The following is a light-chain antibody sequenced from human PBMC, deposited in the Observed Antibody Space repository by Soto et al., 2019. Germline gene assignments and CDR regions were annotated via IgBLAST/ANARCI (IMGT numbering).Light chain of an antibody. CDR1: QSINNY. CDR3: QQYNNWPPIT. Sequence: EIVLTQSPATLSLSPGERATLSCRASQSINNYLAWYQQKPGQAPRLLIYAASTGATGIPARFSGSGSGTEFTLTISSLQSEDFAVYYCQQYNNWPPITFGQGTRLEIK. J-gene: IGKJ5*01. V-gene: IGKV3-15*01. CDR2: AAS.